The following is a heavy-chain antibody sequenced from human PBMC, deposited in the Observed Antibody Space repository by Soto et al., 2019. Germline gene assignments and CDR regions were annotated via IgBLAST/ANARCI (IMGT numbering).Heavy chain of an antibody. J-gene: IGHJ3*02. CDR1: GFTFSSYG. CDR3: AKDKARAGGVTAIIWAYAFDI. CDR2: ISYDGSNK. Sequence: QVQLVESGGGVVQPGRSLRLSCAASGFTFSSYGIHWVRQAPGKGLEWVAVISYDGSNKYYADSVKGRFTISRDNSKNTVYLQMNSLGAEYTVVYYCAKDKARAGGVTAIIWAYAFDIWGQGTMVTVFS. V-gene: IGHV3-30*18. D-gene: IGHD2-21*02.